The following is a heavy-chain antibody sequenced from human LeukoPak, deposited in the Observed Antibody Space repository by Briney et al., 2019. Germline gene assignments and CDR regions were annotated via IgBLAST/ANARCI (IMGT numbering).Heavy chain of an antibody. CDR3: AKDLHGLTKDRFDI. J-gene: IGHJ3*02. CDR2: VSNGGSST. Sequence: HPGGSLRLSCVASGFDFGTYAMSWVRQAPGKGPEWVSTVSNGGSSTYYADSVRGRFTVSRDNSKNTLYLQMNSLRAEDTAVYYCAKDLHGLTKDRFDIWGQGTMVTVSS. V-gene: IGHV3-23*01. CDR1: GFDFGTYA. D-gene: IGHD3-3*01.